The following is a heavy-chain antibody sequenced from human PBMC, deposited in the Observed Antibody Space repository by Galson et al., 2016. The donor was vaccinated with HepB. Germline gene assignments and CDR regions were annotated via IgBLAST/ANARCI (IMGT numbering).Heavy chain of an antibody. CDR2: INAGNGNT. Sequence: MQWVRQAPGQRLEWMGWINAGNGNTKYSQKFQGRVTITRDTSASTAYMELSSLRSEDTAVYYCASGGCCSSTSCYDPPGYYYGMDVWGQGTTVTVSS. J-gene: IGHJ6*02. V-gene: IGHV1-3*01. D-gene: IGHD2-2*01. CDR3: ASGGCCSSTSCYDPPGYYYGMDV.